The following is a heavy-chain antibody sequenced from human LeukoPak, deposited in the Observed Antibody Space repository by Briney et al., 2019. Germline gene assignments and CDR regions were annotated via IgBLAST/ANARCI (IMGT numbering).Heavy chain of an antibody. CDR3: ARHHGTIAYYFDY. CDR1: GGSISSYY. D-gene: IGHD1-1*01. J-gene: IGHJ4*02. Sequence: SETLSLTCTVSGGSISSYYWSWIRQPPGKGLEWIGYIYTSGSTNYDPSLKSRVTISVDTSKNQFSLKLSSVTAADTAVYYCARHHGTIAYYFDYWGQGTLVTVSS. CDR2: IYTSGST. V-gene: IGHV4-4*09.